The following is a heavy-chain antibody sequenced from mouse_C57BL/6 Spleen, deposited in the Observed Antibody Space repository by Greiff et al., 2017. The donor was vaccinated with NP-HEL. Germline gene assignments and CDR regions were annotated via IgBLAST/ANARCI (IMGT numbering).Heavy chain of an antibody. J-gene: IGHJ3*01. CDR1: GYTFSSSW. Sequence: QVQLKQSGPELVKPGASVKISCKASGYTFSSSWMNWVKQRPGKGLEWIGRIYPGDGDTNYNGKFKGKATLTADKSSSTAYMQLSSLTSEDSAVYFCAREEDDYGFAYWGQGTLVTVSA. CDR3: AREEDDYGFAY. CDR2: IYPGDGDT. D-gene: IGHD2-4*01. V-gene: IGHV1-82*01.